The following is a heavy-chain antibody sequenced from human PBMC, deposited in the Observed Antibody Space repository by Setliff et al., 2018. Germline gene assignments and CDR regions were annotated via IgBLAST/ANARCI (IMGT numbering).Heavy chain of an antibody. CDR3: AKDPNGDFFGAFDT. CDR2: INQVRNAR. J-gene: IGHJ5*02. V-gene: IGHV3-7*03. Sequence: PGGSLRLSCAASGFTFSSLWMSWVRQAPGRGLEWVANINQVRNARYYVDSVKGRFTISRDNAKNSLFLQMNSLRAEDSALYYCAKDPNGDFFGAFDTWGQGALVTVSS. CDR1: GFTFSSLW. D-gene: IGHD4-17*01.